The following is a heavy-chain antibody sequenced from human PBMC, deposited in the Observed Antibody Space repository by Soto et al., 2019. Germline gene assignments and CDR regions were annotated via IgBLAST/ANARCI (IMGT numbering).Heavy chain of an antibody. J-gene: IGHJ4*02. CDR2: INAGNGNT. V-gene: IGHV1-3*01. CDR3: ARSFPYDYYDSSGYYSIFDY. Sequence: QVQLVQSGAEVKKPGASVKVSCKASGYTFTSYAMHWVRQAPGQRLEWMGWINAGNGNTKYSQKFQGRVTITRDTSASTAYMELSSLRSEDTAVYYCARSFPYDYYDSSGYYSIFDYWGQGTLVTVSS. CDR1: GYTFTSYA. D-gene: IGHD3-22*01.